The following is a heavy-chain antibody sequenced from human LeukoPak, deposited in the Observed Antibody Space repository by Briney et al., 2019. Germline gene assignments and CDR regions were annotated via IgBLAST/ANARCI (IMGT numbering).Heavy chain of an antibody. Sequence: PGGSLRLSCSSSGFTLASYSMSWVRQAPEKGLQWVSFISGSGNNVLYADSVKGRFTIYRDKAEDSLFLQMDSLRVEDTAVYYCARDAVQADTPFYFDIWGQGALVTVSS. D-gene: IGHD2-15*01. CDR3: ARDAVQADTPFYFDI. V-gene: IGHV3-48*01. CDR1: GFTLASYS. CDR2: ISGSGNNV. J-gene: IGHJ4*02.